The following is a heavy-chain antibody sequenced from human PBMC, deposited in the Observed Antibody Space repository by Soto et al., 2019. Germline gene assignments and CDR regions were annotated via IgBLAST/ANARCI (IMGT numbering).Heavy chain of an antibody. CDR3: AKGFGHYRALDY. CDR1: GVSFSTYG. CDR2: IPNDGSNK. J-gene: IGHJ4*02. Sequence: GGSLRLSCAASGVSFSTYGMHWVRLAPGKGLEWVAFIPNDGSNKYYADSVKGRFTISRDNSKNTLYLEMNSLRAEYTAVYYCAKGFGHYRALDYWGQGTLVTVSS. V-gene: IGHV3-30*02. D-gene: IGHD4-4*01.